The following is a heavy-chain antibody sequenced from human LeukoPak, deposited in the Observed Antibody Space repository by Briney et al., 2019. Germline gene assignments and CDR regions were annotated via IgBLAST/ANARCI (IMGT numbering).Heavy chain of an antibody. CDR3: ARRRTRPEAFDI. Sequence: SETLSLTCSVSGGSVNGNYWNWIRQPPGKALEWIGYIYNSGNTKYNPSLKSRVTMSIDTSRNQFSLELSSVTATDTAVYYCARRRTRPEAFDIWGQGTMVTVSS. V-gene: IGHV4-4*09. J-gene: IGHJ3*02. CDR2: IYNSGNT. CDR1: GGSVNGNY. D-gene: IGHD1-14*01.